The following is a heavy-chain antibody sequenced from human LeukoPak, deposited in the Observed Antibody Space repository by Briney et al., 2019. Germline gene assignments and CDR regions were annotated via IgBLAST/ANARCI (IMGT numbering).Heavy chain of an antibody. Sequence: SVKVSCKASGGTFSSYAISWVRQAPGQGLEWMGGIIPIFGTANYAQKFQGRVTITTDESTSTAYMELSSLRSEDTAVYYCARVGGNYYYMDVWGKGTTVTVS. CDR3: ARVGGNYYYMDV. CDR1: GGTFSSYA. J-gene: IGHJ6*03. CDR2: IIPIFGTA. V-gene: IGHV1-69*05. D-gene: IGHD2-15*01.